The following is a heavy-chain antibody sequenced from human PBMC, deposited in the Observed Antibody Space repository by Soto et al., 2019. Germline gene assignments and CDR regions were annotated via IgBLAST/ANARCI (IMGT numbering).Heavy chain of an antibody. V-gene: IGHV1-3*01. CDR3: AREGAAGYCSSTSCSHYYYGMDV. CDR1: GYTFTSYA. CDR2: INAGNGNT. J-gene: IGHJ6*02. D-gene: IGHD2-2*01. Sequence: ASVKVSCKASGYTFTSYAMHWVRQAPGQRLEWMGWINAGNGNTKYSQKFQGRVTITRDTSASTAYMELSSLRSEDTAVYYCAREGAAGYCSSTSCSHYYYGMDVWGQGTTVTASS.